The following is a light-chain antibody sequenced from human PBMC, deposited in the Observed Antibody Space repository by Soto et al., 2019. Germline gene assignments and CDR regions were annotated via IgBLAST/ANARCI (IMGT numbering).Light chain of an antibody. CDR1: QSVSSA. J-gene: IGKJ1*01. Sequence: EIVMTQSPATLSVSPGERATLSCRASQSVSSALAWYQHNPGRAPRLLIYGASTRATGIPARFSGRGSGTEFTLTISSLQSVDFAVYYCQQYVHCPQPFGQGTKVEI. V-gene: IGKV3-15*01. CDR3: QQYVHCPQP. CDR2: GAS.